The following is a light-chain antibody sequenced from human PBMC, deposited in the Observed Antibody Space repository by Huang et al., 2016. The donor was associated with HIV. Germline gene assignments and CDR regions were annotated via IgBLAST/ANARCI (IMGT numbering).Light chain of an antibody. CDR1: QSLLHSDGNNY. CDR3: MQGLRTPRT. V-gene: IGKV2-28*01. J-gene: IGKJ2*01. CDR2: LGS. Sequence: DVVMTQSPLSLPVTPVEPASISCRSSQSLLHSDGNNYFDWYLQKPGQSPQLLIYLGSNRASGVPGRFSGSGSGTDFTLKISRVEAEDVGVYYCMQGLRTPRTFGQGTRLEIK.